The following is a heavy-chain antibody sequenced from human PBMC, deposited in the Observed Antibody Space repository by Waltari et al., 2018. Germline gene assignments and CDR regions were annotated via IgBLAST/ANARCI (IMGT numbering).Heavy chain of an antibody. J-gene: IGHJ6*03. V-gene: IGHV4-59*11. Sequence: QVQLQESGPGLVKPSETLSLTCTVSGGSISSHYWSWIRQPPGKGLEWIGYIYYCGSTNYNPSLKSRVTISVDTSKNQFSLKLSSVTAADTAVYYCARDLRGDNWTDAYYYYMDVWGKGTTVTVSS. CDR1: GGSISSHY. CDR2: IYYCGST. D-gene: IGHD1-20*01. CDR3: ARDLRGDNWTDAYYYYMDV.